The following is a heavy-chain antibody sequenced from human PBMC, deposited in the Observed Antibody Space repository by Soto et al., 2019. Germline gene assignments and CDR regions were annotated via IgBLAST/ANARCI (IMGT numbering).Heavy chain of an antibody. CDR2: VFYSGST. D-gene: IGHD3-3*02. J-gene: IGHJ5*02. CDR1: GASITSFS. V-gene: IGHV4-59*13. CDR3: SREMSSTQNWFDP. Sequence: SETLSLTCSVSGASITSFSWSWIRQSPDKGLEWIGYVFYSGSTTYNPSLKSRVTLSIDKSKNQFSLKLTSVPAVATAIYFFSREMSSTQNWFDPPGQGTLVTVTP.